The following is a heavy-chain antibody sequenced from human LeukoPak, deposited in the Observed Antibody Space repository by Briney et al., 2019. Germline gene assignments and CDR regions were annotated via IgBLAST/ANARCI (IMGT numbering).Heavy chain of an antibody. CDR3: AGESHYHGSSGYGKAPYIDS. CDR2: ISGSGGST. CDR1: GFTFSSYA. Sequence: GGSLRLSCAASGFTFSSYAMSWVRQAPGKGLEWVSAISGSGGSTYYADSVKGRFTISRDNAKNTLYLQMDSLRAEDTAVYYCAGESHYHGSSGYGKAPYIDSWGQGTLVTVSS. D-gene: IGHD3-22*01. V-gene: IGHV3-23*01. J-gene: IGHJ5*01.